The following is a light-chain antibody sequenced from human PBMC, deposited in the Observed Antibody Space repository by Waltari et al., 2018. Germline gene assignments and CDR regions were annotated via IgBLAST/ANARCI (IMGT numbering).Light chain of an antibody. V-gene: IGLV2-14*01. CDR1: SSDXXXYKX. Sequence: QSALTQPASVSGSPGQSITISCTGTSSDXXXYKXXSWYQQHPGKAPKLIIYDVSERPSGVSDRSSGSKSGNTASLTISGLQAEDESDYYCNSYAGSSSWVFGGGTKLTVL. CDR3: NSYAGSSSWV. J-gene: IGLJ3*02. CDR2: DVS.